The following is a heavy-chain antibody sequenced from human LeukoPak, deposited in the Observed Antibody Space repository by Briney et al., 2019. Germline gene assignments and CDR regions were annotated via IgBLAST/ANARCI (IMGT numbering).Heavy chain of an antibody. D-gene: IGHD7-27*01. CDR3: ARLTWGFWFDP. CDR2: IYYSGST. V-gene: IGHV4-59*08. CDR1: GGSISSYY. Sequence: PSETLSLTCTVSGGSISSYYWSWIRQPAGKGLEWIGYIYYSGSTNYNPSLKSRVTISVDTSKNQFSLKLSSVTAADTAVYYCARLTWGFWFDPWGQGTLVTVSS. J-gene: IGHJ5*02.